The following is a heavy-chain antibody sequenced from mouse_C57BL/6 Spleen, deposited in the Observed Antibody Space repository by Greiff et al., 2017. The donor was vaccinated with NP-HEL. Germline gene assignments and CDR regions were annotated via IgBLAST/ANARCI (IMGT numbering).Heavy chain of an antibody. V-gene: IGHV1-42*01. CDR1: GYSFTGYY. CDR2: INPSTGGT. J-gene: IGHJ2*01. D-gene: IGHD1-1*01. CDR3: ARGGYGSSYFDY. Sequence: VQLQQSGPELVKPGASVKISCKASGYSFTGYYMNWVKQSPEKSLEWIGEINPSTGGTTYNQKFKAKATLTVDKSSSTAYKQLKSLTSEDSAVYYCARGGYGSSYFDYWGQGTTLTVSS.